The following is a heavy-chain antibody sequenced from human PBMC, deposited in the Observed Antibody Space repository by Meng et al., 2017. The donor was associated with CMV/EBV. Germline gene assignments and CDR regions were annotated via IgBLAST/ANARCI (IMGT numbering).Heavy chain of an antibody. CDR2: IIPIFGTA. Sequence: SVKVSCKASGGTFSSYAISWVRQAPGQGLEWMGGIIPIFGTANYAQKFQGRVAITTDESTSTAYMELSSLRSEDTAVYYCARVGISSSWYEPGTGWFDPWGQGTLVTVSS. J-gene: IGHJ5*02. D-gene: IGHD6-13*01. CDR1: GGTFSSYA. V-gene: IGHV1-69*05. CDR3: ARVGISSSWYEPGTGWFDP.